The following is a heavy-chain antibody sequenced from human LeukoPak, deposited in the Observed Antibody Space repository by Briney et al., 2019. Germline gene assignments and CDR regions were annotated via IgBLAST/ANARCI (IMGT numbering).Heavy chain of an antibody. D-gene: IGHD5-18*01. CDR2: ISSSGSTI. Sequence: GGSLRLSCAAPGFTFSSYEMNWVRQAPGKGLEWVSYISSSGSTIYYADSVKGRFTISRDNAKNSLYLQMNSLRAEDTAVYYCASSQQLWFARFDYWGQGTLVTVSS. V-gene: IGHV3-48*03. CDR1: GFTFSSYE. CDR3: ASSQQLWFARFDY. J-gene: IGHJ4*02.